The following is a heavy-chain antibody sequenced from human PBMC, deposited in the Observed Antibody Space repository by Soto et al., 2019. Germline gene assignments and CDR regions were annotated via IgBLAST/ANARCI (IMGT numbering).Heavy chain of an antibody. CDR2: IYYTGAT. CDR3: ARDQGNSLDI. J-gene: IGHJ3*02. CDR1: GGSVSSGDYQ. V-gene: IGHV4-30-4*01. Sequence: KASETLSLTCTVSGGSVSSGDYQWTWIRQPPGKGLEWIGHIYYTGATYYNPPLKTRLTISLDTSKNQVSLSLNSVTAADTAVYYCARDQGNSLDIWGQGTMVTVSS.